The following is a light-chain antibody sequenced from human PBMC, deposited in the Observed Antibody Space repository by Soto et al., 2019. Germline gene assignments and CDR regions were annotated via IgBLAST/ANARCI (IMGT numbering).Light chain of an antibody. Sequence: QCVLTQPRSASGSPGQAVTISCTGTSSDAGGYNYVSWYQQHPGKAPKLMIYEVSKRPSGVPDRFSGSKSGDTASLTVSGLQAEDEGDYYCSSYAGSNNYVFGTGNKVTVL. CDR3: SSYAGSNNYV. J-gene: IGLJ1*01. CDR2: EVS. V-gene: IGLV2-8*01. CDR1: SSDAGGYNY.